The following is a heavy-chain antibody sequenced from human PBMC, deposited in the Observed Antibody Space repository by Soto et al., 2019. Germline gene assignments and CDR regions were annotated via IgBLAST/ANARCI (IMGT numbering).Heavy chain of an antibody. CDR3: ARGGGSEYCSSTSCYAY. V-gene: IGHV3-21*01. CDR2: ISSSSSYI. J-gene: IGHJ4*02. D-gene: IGHD2-2*01. CDR1: GFTFSSYS. Sequence: PGGSLRLSCAASGFTFSSYSMNWVRQAPGKGLEWVSSISSSSSYIYYADSVKGRFTISRDNAKNSLYLQMNSLRAEDTAVYYCARGGGSEYCSSTSCYAYWGQGTLVTVSS.